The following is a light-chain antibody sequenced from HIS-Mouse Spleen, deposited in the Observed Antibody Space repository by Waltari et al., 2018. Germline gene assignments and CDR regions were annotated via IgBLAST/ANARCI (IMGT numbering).Light chain of an antibody. Sequence: SYELTQPPSVSVSPGQTARITCSGDALPKQYAYWYQQEPGQAPVLGIYKDSERPSGIPERFSGSSSGTTVTLTISGVQAEDEADYYCQSADSSGTYVVFGGGTKLPVL. V-gene: IGLV3-25*03. CDR2: KDS. CDR3: QSADSSGTYVV. J-gene: IGLJ2*01. CDR1: ALPKQY.